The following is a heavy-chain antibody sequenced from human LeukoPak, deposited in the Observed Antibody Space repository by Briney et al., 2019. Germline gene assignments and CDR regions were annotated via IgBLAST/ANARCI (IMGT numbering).Heavy chain of an antibody. CDR3: ARETSLSLRSFDY. Sequence: ASVKVSCTASGYTFTSYGISWVRQAPGQGLEWMGWISGYNGKTKYAQKLQGRVTMTTDTSTSTAYMELRSLRSEDTAVYYCARETSLSLRSFDYWGQGTLVTVSS. CDR1: GYTFTSYG. V-gene: IGHV1-18*01. D-gene: IGHD5/OR15-5a*01. J-gene: IGHJ4*02. CDR2: ISGYNGKT.